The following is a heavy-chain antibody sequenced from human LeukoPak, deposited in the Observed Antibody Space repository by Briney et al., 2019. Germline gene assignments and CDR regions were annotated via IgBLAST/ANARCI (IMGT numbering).Heavy chain of an antibody. CDR3: ARGSQHFEGLYDY. CDR1: GGTFSSYA. D-gene: IGHD3-3*02. CDR2: IIPIFGTA. J-gene: IGHJ4*02. V-gene: IGHV1-69*05. Sequence: SVKVSRTASGGTFSSYAISWVRQAPGQGLEWMGGIIPIFGTANYAQKFQGRVTITTDESTNTAYMELSSLRSEDTAVYYCARGSQHFEGLYDYWGQGTLVTVSS.